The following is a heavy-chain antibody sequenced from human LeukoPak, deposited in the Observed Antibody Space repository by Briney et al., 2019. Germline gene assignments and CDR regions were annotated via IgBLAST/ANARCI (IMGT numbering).Heavy chain of an antibody. CDR3: ASTVTTDDWYFDL. CDR1: GFSFSDYY. Sequence: GGSLRLSCAASGFSFSDYYMSWIRQAPGKGLEWVAHINTNSFYTTYADSVKGRFTISRDNAKNSLYLQMNSLRAEDTALYYCASTVTTDDWYFDLWGRGTLVTVSS. V-gene: IGHV3-11*03. D-gene: IGHD4-17*01. CDR2: INTNSFYT. J-gene: IGHJ2*01.